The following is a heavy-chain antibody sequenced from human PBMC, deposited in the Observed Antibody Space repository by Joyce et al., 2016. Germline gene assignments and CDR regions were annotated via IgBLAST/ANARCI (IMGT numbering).Heavy chain of an antibody. V-gene: IGHV5-51*01. CDR2: SYPGDSST. Sequence: EVQLVQSGAEVKKPGESLKMSCKGSGYNFINLWIGWVRQMPGKGLEWMGISYPGDSSTRYSPSFQGQVTISVDKSTSTAYLQWSSLKASDTAVYYCARLAGGDNGYDFFDYWGQGTLVTVSS. CDR1: GYNFINLW. CDR3: ARLAGGDNGYDFFDY. D-gene: IGHD5-12*01. J-gene: IGHJ4*02.